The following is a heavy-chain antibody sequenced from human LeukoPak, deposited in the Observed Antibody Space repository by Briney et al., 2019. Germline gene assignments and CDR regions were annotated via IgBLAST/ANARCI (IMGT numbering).Heavy chain of an antibody. CDR1: GYSFTGYY. V-gene: IGHV1-2*02. CDR3: AGLSGYDPYYFDY. D-gene: IGHD5-12*01. Sequence: ASVTVSCKASGYSFTGYYMHWVRQAPGQGLEWMGCINPNSGGTDYAQKFQGRVTMTRDTSISTAYMELSRLTSDDTAVYYCAGLSGYDPYYFDYWGQGTLVAVSS. CDR2: INPNSGGT. J-gene: IGHJ4*02.